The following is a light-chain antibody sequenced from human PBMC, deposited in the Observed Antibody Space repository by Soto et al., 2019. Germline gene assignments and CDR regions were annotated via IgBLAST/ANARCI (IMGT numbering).Light chain of an antibody. CDR2: DAS. Sequence: SNSPAILSVSQGERATLSCRASQSISRSLAWYQQKPGQAPRLLISDASTRATGIPARFSGSGSGTEFTLTISSLQSEDFALYYCQQYNSWPPGTFGQGTKV. J-gene: IGKJ2*01. V-gene: IGKV3-15*01. CDR1: QSISRS. CDR3: QQYNSWPPGT.